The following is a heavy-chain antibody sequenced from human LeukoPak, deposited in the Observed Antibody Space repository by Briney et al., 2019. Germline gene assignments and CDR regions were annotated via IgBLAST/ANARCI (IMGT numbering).Heavy chain of an antibody. J-gene: IGHJ4*02. D-gene: IGHD3-22*01. V-gene: IGHV3-23*01. CDR2: ISGSGGST. CDR3: ANTYYDSGEGY. Sequence: GGSLRLSCAASGFTFGSYWMTWVRQAPGKGLEWVSAISGSGGSTYYADSVKGRFTISRDNSKNTLYLQMNSLRAEDTAIYYCANTYYDSGEGYWGQGTLVTVSS. CDR1: GFTFGSYW.